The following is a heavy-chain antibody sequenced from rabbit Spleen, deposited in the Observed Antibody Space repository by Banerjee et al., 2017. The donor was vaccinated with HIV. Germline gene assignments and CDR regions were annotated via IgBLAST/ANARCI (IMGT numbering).Heavy chain of an antibody. V-gene: IGHV1S40*01. CDR3: ARDLVGVIGWNFYL. Sequence: QSLEESGGGLVQPEGSLALTCKASGFSFSSSDYICWVRQAPGKGLEWISCIAGSSSGFTYSATWAKGRFTISRTTSLNTVTLQMTSLTVADTATYFCARDLVGVIGWNFYLWGPGTLVTVS. CDR2: IAGSSSGFT. CDR1: GFSFSSSDY. J-gene: IGHJ4*01. D-gene: IGHD1-1*01.